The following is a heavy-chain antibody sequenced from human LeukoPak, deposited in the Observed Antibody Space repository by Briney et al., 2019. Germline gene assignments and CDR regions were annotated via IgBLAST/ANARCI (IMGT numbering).Heavy chain of an antibody. CDR1: GFTFSDYW. Sequence: GGSLRLSCAASGFTFSDYWMHWVRQAPGKGLVWVSHINADEDRAAYADSVKGRSTIFRDNAKNTLYLQMNSLRAEDTAVYYCVRDLGGGSGHWGQGTLVTVSS. V-gene: IGHV3-74*01. J-gene: IGHJ4*02. CDR3: VRDLGGGSGH. CDR2: INADEDRA. D-gene: IGHD1-26*01.